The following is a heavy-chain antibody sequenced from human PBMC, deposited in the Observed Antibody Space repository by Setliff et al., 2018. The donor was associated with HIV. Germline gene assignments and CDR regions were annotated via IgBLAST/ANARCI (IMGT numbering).Heavy chain of an antibody. V-gene: IGHV1-2*02. CDR1: GYTFTTNY. CDR2: INPNSGGT. J-gene: IGHJ4*02. Sequence: ASVKVSCKASGYTFTTNYIHWARQAPGQGLEWMGWINPNSGGTNYAQKFQGRVTMTRDTCIYTAYMELSRLRSDDSSLYYCAGAYTRGWYLELGLSYFGSWGRGPLVTVSS. CDR3: AGAYTRGWYLELGLSYFGS. D-gene: IGHD6-19*01.